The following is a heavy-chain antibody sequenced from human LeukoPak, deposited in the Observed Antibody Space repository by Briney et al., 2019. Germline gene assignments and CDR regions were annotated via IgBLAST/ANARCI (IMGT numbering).Heavy chain of an antibody. D-gene: IGHD1-1*01. CDR2: ISYDGSNK. V-gene: IGHV3-30-3*01. J-gene: IGHJ4*02. CDR1: GFTFSSYA. Sequence: GRSLRLSCAASGFTFSSYAMHWVRQAPGKGLEWVAVISYDGSNKYYADSVKGRFTISRDNSKNTLYLQMNSLRAEDTAVYYCARDGSRQHGRRTGNYFDYWGQGTLVTVSS. CDR3: ARDGSRQHGRRTGNYFDY.